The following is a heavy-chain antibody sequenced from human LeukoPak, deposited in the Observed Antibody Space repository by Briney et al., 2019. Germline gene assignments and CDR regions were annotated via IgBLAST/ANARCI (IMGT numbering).Heavy chain of an antibody. D-gene: IGHD3-22*01. V-gene: IGHV4-39*01. CDR2: IYYSGST. CDR3: ASGGDYYDSSGTNFDY. CDR1: GGSISSSSYY. Sequence: SETLSLTCTVSGGSISSSSYYWGWIRQPPGKGLEWIGSIYYSGSTYYNPSLKSRVTISVDTSKNQFSLKLSSVTAADTAVYYCASGGDYYDSSGTNFDYWGQGTLVTVSS. J-gene: IGHJ4*02.